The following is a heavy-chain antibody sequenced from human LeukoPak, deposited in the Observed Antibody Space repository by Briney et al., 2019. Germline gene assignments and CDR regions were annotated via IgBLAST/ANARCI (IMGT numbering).Heavy chain of an antibody. D-gene: IGHD5-12*01. Sequence: SVKVSCKASGGTFSSYTISWVRQAPGQGLEWMGRIIPILGIANYAQKFQGRVTITADKSTSTAYMELSSLRSEDTAVYYRARDGGYSGYDKGFYWGQGTLVTVS. J-gene: IGHJ4*02. V-gene: IGHV1-69*04. CDR2: IIPILGIA. CDR3: ARDGGYSGYDKGFY. CDR1: GGTFSSYT.